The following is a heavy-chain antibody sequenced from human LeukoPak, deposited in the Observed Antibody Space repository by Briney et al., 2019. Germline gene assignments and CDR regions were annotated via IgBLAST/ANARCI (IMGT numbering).Heavy chain of an antibody. CDR3: AKGTSSYYYYGIDV. D-gene: IGHD2-2*01. CDR2: ISGSGGST. V-gene: IGHV3-23*01. Sequence: GGSLRLSCAASGFTFSSYAMSWVRQAPGKGLEWVSAISGSGGSTYYADSVKGRFTISRDNSKNTLYLQMNSLRAEDTAVYYCAKGTSSYYYYGIDVWGQGTTGTVSS. J-gene: IGHJ6*02. CDR1: GFTFSSYA.